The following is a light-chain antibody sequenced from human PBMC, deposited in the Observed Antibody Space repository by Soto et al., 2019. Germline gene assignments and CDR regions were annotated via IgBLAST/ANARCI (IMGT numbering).Light chain of an antibody. Sequence: QSVRTEPASVSVSPGQSITISCTGTSSDVGSYNLVSWYQQHPGTAPKLMIYEGSKWPSGVSNRFSGSKSGNTASLTISGLQAEDEADYYCCSYAGNSSFVFGTGTKVTVL. J-gene: IGLJ1*01. V-gene: IGLV2-23*01. CDR1: SSDVGSYNL. CDR2: EGS. CDR3: CSYAGNSSFV.